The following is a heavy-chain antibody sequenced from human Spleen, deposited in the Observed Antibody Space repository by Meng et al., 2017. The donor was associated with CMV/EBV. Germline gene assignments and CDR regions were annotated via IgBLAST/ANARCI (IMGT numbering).Heavy chain of an antibody. CDR3: AKAPYSSDWNAFDY. D-gene: IGHD6-19*01. CDR1: GFPFTRYA. J-gene: IGHJ4*02. CDR2: ISGGGTRT. V-gene: IGHV3-23*01. Sequence: SGFPFTRYAMSRIPQAPGKWLGWVSVISGGGTRTYYADSVKRRFTISRDNSKNTQYLQMNSLRVEDTAVYYCAKAPYSSDWNAFDYWGQGTLVTVSS.